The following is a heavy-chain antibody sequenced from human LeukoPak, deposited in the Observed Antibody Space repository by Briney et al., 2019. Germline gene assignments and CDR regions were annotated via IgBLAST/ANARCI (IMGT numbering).Heavy chain of an antibody. J-gene: IGHJ6*02. CDR3: ARKARYAMDV. CDR1: GISFRNEW. Sequence: GGSLRLSCAASGISFRNEWMGWVRQAPGKGLEWVANINQDGSERHYADSVKGRFTISRDNAKNSVYLQMDRPRAEDTSMYYCARKARYAMDVWGQGTTVTVSS. CDR2: INQDGSER. V-gene: IGHV3-7*01.